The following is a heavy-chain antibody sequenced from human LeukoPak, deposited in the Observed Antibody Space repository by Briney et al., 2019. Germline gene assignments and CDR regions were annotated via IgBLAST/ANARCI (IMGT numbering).Heavy chain of an antibody. Sequence: GGSLRLSCAASGFTFSSYWMHWVRQAPGKGVGWVSRISVDGNSTDNADSVKGRFTISRDNAKNTLYLQMNSLRAEDTAVYYCARGEPAKTTVTTGRALDYWGQGTLVTVSS. CDR1: GFTFSSYW. CDR3: ARGEPAKTTVTTGRALDY. J-gene: IGHJ4*02. V-gene: IGHV3-74*01. CDR2: ISVDGNST. D-gene: IGHD4-17*01.